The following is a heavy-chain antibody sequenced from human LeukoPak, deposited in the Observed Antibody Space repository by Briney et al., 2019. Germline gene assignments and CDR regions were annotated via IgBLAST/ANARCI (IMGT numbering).Heavy chain of an antibody. CDR3: ARFDAFSLDF. V-gene: IGHV1-46*01. CDR1: GYTFINYY. D-gene: IGHD3-9*01. J-gene: IGHJ4*02. CDR2: VNPSGGST. Sequence: GASVKVSCKASGYTFINYYINWVRQAPGQGLEWMGIVNPSGGSTTYAQKFQGRVTMTRDTSTTTVYMELSSLTSDDTAVYYCARFDAFSLDFWGQGTLVTVSS.